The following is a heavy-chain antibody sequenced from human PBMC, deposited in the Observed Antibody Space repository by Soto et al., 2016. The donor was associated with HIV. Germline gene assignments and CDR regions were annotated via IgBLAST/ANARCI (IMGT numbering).Heavy chain of an antibody. Sequence: EVQLLESGGGLVQPGGSLRLSCAASGFTFSSYAMSWVRQAPGKGLEWVSAISGSGGSTYYADSVKGRFTISRDNSKNTLYLQMDSLRAEDTAVYYCAKRGQLGYYYYMDVWGKGTTVTVSS. CDR3: AKRGQLGYYYYMDV. D-gene: IGHD6-6*01. J-gene: IGHJ6*03. V-gene: IGHV3-23*01. CDR1: GFTFSSYA. CDR2: ISGSGGST.